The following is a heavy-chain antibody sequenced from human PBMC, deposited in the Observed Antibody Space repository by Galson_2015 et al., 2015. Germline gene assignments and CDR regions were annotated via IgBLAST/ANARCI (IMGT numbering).Heavy chain of an antibody. CDR2: IYPGDSDT. CDR3: ARLRWLLDAFDI. D-gene: IGHD3-22*01. V-gene: IGHV5-51*01. Sequence: QSGAEETKPGESLTISCPGSGYSFPRYWIGWVRQLPGHGMEWMGVIYPGDSDTSYSPSFQGQVTISADKSISTAYLQWSSRKGSDTAMYYCARLRWLLDAFDIWGQGTMVTVSS. J-gene: IGHJ3*02. CDR1: GYSFPRYW.